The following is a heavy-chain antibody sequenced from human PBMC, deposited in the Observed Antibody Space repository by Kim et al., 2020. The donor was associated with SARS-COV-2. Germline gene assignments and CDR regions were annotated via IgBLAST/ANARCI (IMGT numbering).Heavy chain of an antibody. D-gene: IGHD3-10*01. CDR3: AKDPRRGSGSYYQGEYFQH. Sequence: GGSLRLSCAASGFTFGDYAMHWVRQAPGKGLEWVSGISWNSGSIGYADSVKGRFTISSDNAKNSLYLQMNSLRAEDTALYYCAKDPRRGSGSYYQGEYFQHWGQGSLVTVSS. CDR1: GFTFGDYA. V-gene: IGHV3-9*01. CDR2: ISWNSGSI. J-gene: IGHJ1*01.